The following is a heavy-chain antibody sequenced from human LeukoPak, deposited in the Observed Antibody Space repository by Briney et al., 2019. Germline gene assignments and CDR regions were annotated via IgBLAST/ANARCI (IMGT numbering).Heavy chain of an antibody. D-gene: IGHD1-1*01. CDR1: GGSISSSSYY. CDR3: ARHILEEHWFDP. V-gene: IGHV4-39*01. Sequence: SETLSLTCTVSGGSISSSSYYWGWIRQPPGKGLEWIGSIYYSGSTYYNPSLKSRVTISVDTSKNQFSLKLSSVTAADTAVYYCARHILEEHWFDPWGLGTLVIVSS. CDR2: IYYSGST. J-gene: IGHJ5*02.